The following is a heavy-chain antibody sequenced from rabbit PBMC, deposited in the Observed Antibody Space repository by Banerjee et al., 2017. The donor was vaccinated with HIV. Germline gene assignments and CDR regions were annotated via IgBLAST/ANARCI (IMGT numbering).Heavy chain of an antibody. Sequence: QEQLVESGGGLVKPGASLTLTGKASGFPFSEKAVMGWVRQVPGKGLTWIACINTATGKPVYASWAKGRFTISKTSSTTVTLQMTSLTAADTATYFCARDLVGVIGWNFYLWGPGTLVTVS. D-gene: IGHD1-1*01. J-gene: IGHJ4*01. CDR1: GFPFSEKAV. V-gene: IGHV1S45*01. CDR2: INTATGKP. CDR3: ARDLVGVIGWNFYL.